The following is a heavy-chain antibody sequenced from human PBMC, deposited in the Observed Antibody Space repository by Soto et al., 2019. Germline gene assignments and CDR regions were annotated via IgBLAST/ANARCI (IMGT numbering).Heavy chain of an antibody. CDR3: ARSSGSAYWFDP. CDR2: ISAYNGNT. CDR1: GYTLTSYG. V-gene: IGHV1-18*01. Sequence: ASVKVSCKASGYTLTSYGISWVRQAPGQGLEWMGWISAYNGNTNYAQKLQGRVTMTTDTSTSTAYMELRSLRSDDAAVYYCARSSGSAYWFDPSGQGTLVTVSS. D-gene: IGHD6-6*01. J-gene: IGHJ5*02.